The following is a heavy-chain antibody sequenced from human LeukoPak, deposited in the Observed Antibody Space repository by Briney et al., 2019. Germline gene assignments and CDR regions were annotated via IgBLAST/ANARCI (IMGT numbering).Heavy chain of an antibody. V-gene: IGHV4-34*01. CDR1: GGSFCNYY. CDR3: ARRWNYGRNYYIDV. Sequence: SETLSLTCAVYGGSFCNYYWSWIRQPPAKGLEWLAEINDSGRANYNPSLMSRVTVSVDTSKNQFSLRLTSVTATDTAVYYCARRWNYGRNYYIDVWGKGATVSVSS. J-gene: IGHJ6*03. CDR2: INDSGRA. D-gene: IGHD1-7*01.